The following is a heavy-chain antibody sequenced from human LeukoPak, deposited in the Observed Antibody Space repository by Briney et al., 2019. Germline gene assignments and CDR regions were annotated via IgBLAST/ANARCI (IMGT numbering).Heavy chain of an antibody. CDR3: SRGRKGSSSWYGMDV. Sequence: PSETLSLTCDVSGGSFTGYYWSWIRQPPGKGLEWIGEINHSGDTYYNPSLKSRLTMSEDTSKNQLSLILTSVTAADTAVYCCSRGRKGSSSWYGMDVWGNGTTVIVSS. V-gene: IGHV4-34*01. D-gene: IGHD6-13*01. J-gene: IGHJ6*04. CDR2: INHSGDT. CDR1: GGSFTGYY.